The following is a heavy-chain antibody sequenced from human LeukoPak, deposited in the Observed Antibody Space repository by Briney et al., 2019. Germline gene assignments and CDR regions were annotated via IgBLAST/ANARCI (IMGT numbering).Heavy chain of an antibody. Sequence: ASVKVSCKASGYTFTGYYMHWVRQAPGQGLEWMGWINPNSGGTNYAQKSQGRVTMTRDTSISTAYKELSRLRSDDTAVYYCASYASDTAMVYGMDVWGQGTTVTVSS. CDR2: INPNSGGT. V-gene: IGHV1-2*02. D-gene: IGHD5-18*01. CDR3: ASYASDTAMVYGMDV. CDR1: GYTFTGYY. J-gene: IGHJ6*02.